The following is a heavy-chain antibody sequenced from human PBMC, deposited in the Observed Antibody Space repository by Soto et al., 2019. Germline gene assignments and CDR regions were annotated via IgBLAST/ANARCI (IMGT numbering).Heavy chain of an antibody. J-gene: IGHJ4*02. CDR1: GGTFSSYA. D-gene: IGHD3-22*01. CDR3: ARPHYDSSGYYYGGGYYFDY. CDR2: IIPIFGTA. V-gene: IGHV1-69*13. Sequence: SVKVSCKASGGTFSSYAISWVRQAPGQGLEWMGGIIPIFGTANYAQKFQGRVTITADESTSTAYMELSSLRSEDTAGYYCARPHYDSSGYYYGGGYYFDYWGQGTLVTVSS.